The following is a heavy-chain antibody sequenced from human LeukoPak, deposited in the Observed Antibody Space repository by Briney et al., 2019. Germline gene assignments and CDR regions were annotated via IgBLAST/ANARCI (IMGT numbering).Heavy chain of an antibody. V-gene: IGHV4-59*11. CDR1: GVSIKSHY. Sequence: PSETLPLTCNVSGVSIKSHYWSWIRQPPGKGLEWLGYIFHSGTTKYNPSLESRVTISVDTSKNQFSLTLRSVTAADTAVYYCASDGRKLAYCSRTSCSVFDYWGQGTLVTVSS. D-gene: IGHD2-2*01. J-gene: IGHJ4*02. CDR3: ASDGRKLAYCSRTSCSVFDY. CDR2: IFHSGTT.